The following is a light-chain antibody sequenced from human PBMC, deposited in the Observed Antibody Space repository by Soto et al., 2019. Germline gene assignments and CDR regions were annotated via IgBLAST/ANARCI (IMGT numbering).Light chain of an antibody. Sequence: QSVLTQPPSVSGAPGQRVTISCTGSRSNIGAGYDVHWYQQLPGTTPKLLIYGSTNRPSGVPDRFSASKSGTSVSLVITGLQAEDEADYYCQSYDSSLSGVVFGGGTKLTVL. J-gene: IGLJ3*02. CDR1: RSNIGAGYD. V-gene: IGLV1-40*01. CDR2: GST. CDR3: QSYDSSLSGVV.